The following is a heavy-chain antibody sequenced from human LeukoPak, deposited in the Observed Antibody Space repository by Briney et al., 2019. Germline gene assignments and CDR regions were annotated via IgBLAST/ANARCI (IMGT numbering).Heavy chain of an antibody. D-gene: IGHD3-22*01. J-gene: IGHJ6*02. Sequence: GGSLRLSCAASGFTFSSYAMSWVRQAPGKGLEWVSAISSSSSYIYYAGSVKGRFTISRDNAKNSLYLQMNSLRAEDTAVYYCARDPTYYDSSGYHYYYYGMDVWGQGTTVTVSS. CDR3: ARDPTYYDSSGYHYYYYGMDV. V-gene: IGHV3-21*01. CDR2: ISSSSSYI. CDR1: GFTFSSYA.